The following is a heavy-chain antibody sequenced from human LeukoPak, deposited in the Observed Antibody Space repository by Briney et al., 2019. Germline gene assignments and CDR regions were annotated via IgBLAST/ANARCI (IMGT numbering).Heavy chain of an antibody. Sequence: ASVKVSCKAPGYTFTSYDINWVRQATGQGLEWMGWMNPNSGNTGYAQKFQGRVTITRNTSISTAYMELSSLRSEDTGVYYCARAPAYYDILTGYYPNWFDPWGQGTLVTVSS. CDR1: GYTFTSYD. D-gene: IGHD3-9*01. J-gene: IGHJ5*02. V-gene: IGHV1-8*03. CDR2: MNPNSGNT. CDR3: ARAPAYYDILTGYYPNWFDP.